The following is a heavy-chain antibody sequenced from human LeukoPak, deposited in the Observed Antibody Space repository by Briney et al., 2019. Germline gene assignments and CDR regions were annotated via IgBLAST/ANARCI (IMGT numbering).Heavy chain of an antibody. V-gene: IGHV3-33*01. CDR3: VRDGHEYINHEGTRALDV. CDR2: LSFDGNNQ. D-gene: IGHD1-14*01. Sequence: PRRSLRLSCTASGVTFSNYAFYSVRQAPRKGLEWMTTLSFDGNNQYYADSVKGRFTISRDISKYTVYLQMNSLRSEVTAPDYCVRDGHEYINHEGTRALDVWGQGTMVTVSS. CDR1: GVTFSNYA. J-gene: IGHJ3*01.